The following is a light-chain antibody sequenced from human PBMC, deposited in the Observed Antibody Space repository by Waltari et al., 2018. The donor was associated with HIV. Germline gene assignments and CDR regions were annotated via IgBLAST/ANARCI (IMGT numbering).Light chain of an antibody. CDR3: SSYTTTNTII. CDR2: EVF. J-gene: IGLJ2*01. V-gene: IGLV2-14*01. CDR1: SSAIGAYAY. Sequence: QSALTQPASVSGSPGQSITISCTGTSSAIGAYAYVSWYRQHPDKAPQLLIYEVFYRPSGVPHRFSVSKSGNTASLTIAGLQAEDEAAYSCSSYTTTNTIIFGGGTKLTVL.